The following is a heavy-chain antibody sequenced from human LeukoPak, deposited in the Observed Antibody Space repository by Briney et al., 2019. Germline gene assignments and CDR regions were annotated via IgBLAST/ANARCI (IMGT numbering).Heavy chain of an antibody. V-gene: IGHV1-69*13. D-gene: IGHD2-2*01. CDR2: IIPIFGTA. Sequence: ASVKVSCKASGGTFSSYAISWVRQAPAQGLEWMAAIIPIFGTANYAQKFQGRVTITADESTSTAYMELSSLRSEDTAVYYCAREGRNCSSTSCSIYYYYYMDVWGKGTTVTISS. J-gene: IGHJ6*03. CDR1: GGTFSSYA. CDR3: AREGRNCSSTSCSIYYYYYMDV.